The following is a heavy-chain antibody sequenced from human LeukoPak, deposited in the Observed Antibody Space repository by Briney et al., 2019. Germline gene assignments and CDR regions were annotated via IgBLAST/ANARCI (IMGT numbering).Heavy chain of an antibody. D-gene: IGHD2-2*02. CDR1: GDTFTGYY. CDR2: INPNSGGT. CDR3: ARVSCSTTSCYTSGRTYNWFDP. Sequence: ASVKVSCKASGDTFTGYYMHWVRQAPGQGLEWMGRINPNSGGTNYAQKFQGRVTMTRDTSISTAYMELSRLRSDDTAVYYCARVSCSTTSCYTSGRTYNWFDPWGQGTLVTVSS. J-gene: IGHJ5*02. V-gene: IGHV1-2*06.